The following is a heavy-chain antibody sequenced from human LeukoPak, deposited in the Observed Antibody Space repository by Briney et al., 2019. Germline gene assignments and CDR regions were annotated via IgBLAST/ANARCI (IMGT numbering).Heavy chain of an antibody. D-gene: IGHD5-24*01. CDR1: RFSFNTYW. V-gene: IGHV3-74*01. J-gene: IGHJ4*02. Sequence: GGSLRLSCAASRFSFNTYWMHWVRQAPGMGLVWVSRISSDGGSTSYADSVKGRFTISRDNAKNTLYLQTNTLRAEDTAIYYCVRGRYYLDYWGQGTLVTVSS. CDR3: VRGRYYLDY. CDR2: ISSDGGST.